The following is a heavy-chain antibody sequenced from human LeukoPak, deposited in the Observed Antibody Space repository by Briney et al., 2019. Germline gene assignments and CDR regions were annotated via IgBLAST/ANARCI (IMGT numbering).Heavy chain of an antibody. CDR2: IYHSGST. D-gene: IGHD6-6*01. CDR1: GGSIGSGGYY. J-gene: IGHJ4*02. V-gene: IGHV4-30-2*01. CDR3: ARETDSSSSIAYFDY. Sequence: SQTLSLTCTVSGGSIGSGGYYWSRIRQPPGKGLEWIGYIYHSGSTYYNPSLKSRVTISVDRSKNQFSLKLSSVTAADTAVYYCARETDSSSSIAYFDYWGQGTLVTVSS.